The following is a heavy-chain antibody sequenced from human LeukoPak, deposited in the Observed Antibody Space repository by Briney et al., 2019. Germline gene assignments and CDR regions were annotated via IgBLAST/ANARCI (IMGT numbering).Heavy chain of an antibody. CDR3: ARGYYYGSGTYLSPYFDY. J-gene: IGHJ4*02. D-gene: IGHD3-10*01. Sequence: PGGSLRLSCAASGFTFSNYWMSWVRQAPGKGLEWVANMKQDGSEKYYVDSVKGRGTISRDNAKTSLYLQMHSLSAEDTALYYCARGYYYGSGTYLSPYFDYWGQGTLVTVSS. V-gene: IGHV3-7*01. CDR1: GFTFSNYW. CDR2: MKQDGSEK.